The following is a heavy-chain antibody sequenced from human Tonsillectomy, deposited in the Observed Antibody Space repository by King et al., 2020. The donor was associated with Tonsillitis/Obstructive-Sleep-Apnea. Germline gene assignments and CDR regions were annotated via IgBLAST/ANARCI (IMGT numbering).Heavy chain of an antibody. J-gene: IGHJ5*02. D-gene: IGHD2-15*01. CDR1: GYTFTGYY. Sequence: VQLVQSGAEVKKPGASVKVSCKASGYTFTGYYMHWVRQAPGQGLEWMGWINPNSGGTNYAQKFQGRVTMTRDTSISTAYMELSRLRSDDTAVYYCARDVYCSGGSCNNWFDPWGQGTLVTVSS. V-gene: IGHV1-2*02. CDR2: INPNSGGT. CDR3: ARDVYCSGGSCNNWFDP.